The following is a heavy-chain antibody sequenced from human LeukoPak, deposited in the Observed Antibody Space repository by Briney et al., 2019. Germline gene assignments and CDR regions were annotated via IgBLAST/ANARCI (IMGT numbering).Heavy chain of an antibody. V-gene: IGHV4-39*07. CDR1: GGSISSSSYY. CDR3: ARGDQMATTYFDY. J-gene: IGHJ4*02. D-gene: IGHD5-24*01. Sequence: SETLSLTCTVSGGSISSSSYYWGWIRQPPGKGLEWIGSIYYSGSTYYNPSLKSRVTISVDTSKNQFSLKLSSVTAADTAVYYCARGDQMATTYFDYWGQGTLVTVSS. CDR2: IYYSGST.